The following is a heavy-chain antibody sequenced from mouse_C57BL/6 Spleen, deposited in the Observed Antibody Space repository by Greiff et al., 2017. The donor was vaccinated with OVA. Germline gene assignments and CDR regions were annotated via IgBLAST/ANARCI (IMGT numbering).Heavy chain of an antibody. CDR1: GYTFTDYY. V-gene: IGHV1-76*01. Sequence: VQLQQSGAELVRPGASVKLSCKASGYTFTDYYINWVKQRPGQGLEWIARIYPGSGNTYYNEKFKGKATLTAEKSSSTAYMQLSSLTSEDSAVYFCAREGTGYFDYWGQGTTLTVSS. CDR3: AREGTGYFDY. J-gene: IGHJ2*01. CDR2: IYPGSGNT. D-gene: IGHD3-3*01.